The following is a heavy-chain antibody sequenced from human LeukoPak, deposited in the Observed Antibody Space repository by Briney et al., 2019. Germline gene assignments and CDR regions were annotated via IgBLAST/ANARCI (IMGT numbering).Heavy chain of an antibody. Sequence: ASMKVSCKASGYNFSSYGISWVRQAPGQGLDWMGWISAYNGNTNYAHKVQGRLTMTTDTSTSTAYMELRSLRSDDTAVYFCARDQSSGALTDWGQGTLVTVSS. CDR2: ISAYNGNT. J-gene: IGHJ4*02. V-gene: IGHV1-18*01. CDR1: GYNFSSYG. D-gene: IGHD6-19*01. CDR3: ARDQSSGALTD.